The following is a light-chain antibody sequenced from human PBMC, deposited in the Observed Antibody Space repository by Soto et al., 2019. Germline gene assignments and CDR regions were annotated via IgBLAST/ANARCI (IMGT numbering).Light chain of an antibody. CDR2: AAS. J-gene: IGKJ2*01. CDR3: HQRYSPPPT. Sequence: DIQMTQSPSSLSASVGDRVTITCRASQSISNYLNWYQHKPGKAPNLLIYAASTLQSGVPSRFSESRSGTAFPLTITHLQPEDFAAYYCHQRYSPPPTFGQGPKLEIK. V-gene: IGKV1-39*01. CDR1: QSISNY.